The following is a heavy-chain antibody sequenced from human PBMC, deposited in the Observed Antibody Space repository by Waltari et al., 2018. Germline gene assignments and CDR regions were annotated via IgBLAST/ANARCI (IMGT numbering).Heavy chain of an antibody. CDR1: GYTFTDYG. V-gene: IGHV1-18*04. J-gene: IGHJ4*02. Sequence: QVQLVQSGAEVKKPGASVKVSCKASGYTFTDYGVTWVRQAPGQGLEWMGWVSVSNGNTNYAQKLQGRVTMTTDTSTSTAYMELRSLRSDDTAVYYCARHVVAGSYFDYWGQGTLVTVSS. CDR3: ARHVVAGSYFDY. D-gene: IGHD6-19*01. CDR2: VSVSNGNT.